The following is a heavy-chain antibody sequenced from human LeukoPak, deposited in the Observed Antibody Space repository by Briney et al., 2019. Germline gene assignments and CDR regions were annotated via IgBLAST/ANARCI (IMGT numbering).Heavy chain of an antibody. CDR3: AKASVAIPQYCNS. D-gene: IGHD2-2*02. J-gene: IGHJ5*02. V-gene: IGHV3-23*01. CDR1: GFTFGNYA. CDR2: ISGTGSST. Sequence: GGSLRLSCEASGFTFGNYAMDWVRQAPGKGLEWVSTISGTGSSTYYADSAKGRFTISRDNSKDTLFLQLNSLTAADTAMYFCAKASVAIPQYCNSWGQGTLVTVSS.